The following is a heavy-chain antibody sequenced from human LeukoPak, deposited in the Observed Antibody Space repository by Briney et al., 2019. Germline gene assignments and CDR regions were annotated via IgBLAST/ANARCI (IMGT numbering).Heavy chain of an antibody. CDR2: IYTSGST. CDR1: GGSISSYY. CDR3: ARAAYYDILTGYQYYFDY. D-gene: IGHD3-9*01. V-gene: IGHV4-4*07. Sequence: PSETLSLTCTVSGGSISSYYWSWIRQPAGKGLEWIGRIYTSGSTNYNPSLKSRVTMSVDTSKNQFSLKLSSVTAAGTAVYYCARAAYYDILTGYQYYFDYWGQGTLVTVSS. J-gene: IGHJ4*02.